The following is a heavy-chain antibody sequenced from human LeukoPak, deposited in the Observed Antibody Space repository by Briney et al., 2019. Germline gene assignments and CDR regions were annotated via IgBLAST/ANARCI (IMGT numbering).Heavy chain of an antibody. CDR2: IYPDDSNI. Sequence: GESLKISCKGSGCTFTNYWIGWVRQMPGKGLEWMGIIYPDDSNIRYSPSFQGQVTISADKSISTAYLQWSSLKASDTAMYYCATRPRGYRQFDYWGQGTLVTVAS. D-gene: IGHD5-18*01. CDR3: ATRPRGYRQFDY. CDR1: GCTFTNYW. V-gene: IGHV5-51*01. J-gene: IGHJ4*02.